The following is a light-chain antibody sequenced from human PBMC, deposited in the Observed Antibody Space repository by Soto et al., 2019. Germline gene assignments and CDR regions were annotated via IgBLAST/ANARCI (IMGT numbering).Light chain of an antibody. J-gene: IGKJ1*01. Sequence: DVVMTQSPLSLSVTLGQPASISCRSSQSLVYSDGNTYLHWFRQRPGQPPRRLIHRVSNRDSGVPDRFGGSGSGTDFTVKISRVEAEDVGVYYCMQGTHFPPWTFGQGTKVEI. CDR2: RVS. V-gene: IGKV2-30*01. CDR1: QSLVYSDGNTY. CDR3: MQGTHFPPWT.